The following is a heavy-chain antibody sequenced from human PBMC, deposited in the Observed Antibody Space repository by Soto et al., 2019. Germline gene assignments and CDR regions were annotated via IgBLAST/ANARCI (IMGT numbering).Heavy chain of an antibody. CDR1: GGSISRYY. CDR2: IYYSGST. J-gene: IGHJ4*02. V-gene: IGHV4-59*01. D-gene: IGHD6-13*01. Sequence: SETLSLTCTFSGGSISRYYWSLIRQPPGKGLEWIGYIYYSGSTNYNPSLKSRVTISVDTSKNQFSLELSSVTAADTAVYYCAREFVSSSWYSYLDYWGQGTLVTVSS. CDR3: AREFVSSSWYSYLDY.